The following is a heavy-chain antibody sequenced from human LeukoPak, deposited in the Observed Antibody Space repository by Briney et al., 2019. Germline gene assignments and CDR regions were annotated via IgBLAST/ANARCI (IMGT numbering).Heavy chain of an antibody. J-gene: IGHJ4*02. CDR1: GFTFSSYA. Sequence: PGGSLRLSCAASGFTFSSYAMSWVRQAPGKGLEWVAVIWYDGSNKYYADSVKGRFTISRDNSKNTLYLQMNSLRAEDTAVYYCARESGFGDDSSGYYFDYWGQGTLVTVSS. D-gene: IGHD3-22*01. CDR2: IWYDGSNK. CDR3: ARESGFGDDSSGYYFDY. V-gene: IGHV3-33*08.